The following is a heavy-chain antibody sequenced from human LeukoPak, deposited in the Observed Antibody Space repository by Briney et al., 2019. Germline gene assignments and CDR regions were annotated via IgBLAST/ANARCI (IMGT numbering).Heavy chain of an antibody. J-gene: IGHJ4*02. V-gene: IGHV3-7*01. CDR1: GFTFTTYW. CDR2: IKQDGTEK. CDR3: ARDLLYYDSSGGDY. Sequence: GESLRLSCTASGFTFTTYWMSWVRHPPGKGLEWVANIKQDGTEKYYVDSVKGRFTISRDNAKNSLYLQMNSLRAEDTAVYYCARDLLYYDSSGGDYWGQGTLVTVSS. D-gene: IGHD3-22*01.